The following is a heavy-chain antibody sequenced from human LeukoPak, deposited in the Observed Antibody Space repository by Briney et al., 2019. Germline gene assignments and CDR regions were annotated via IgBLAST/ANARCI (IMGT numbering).Heavy chain of an antibody. CDR1: GSIFTSYW. CDR3: ARQGTMVRSFGY. V-gene: IGHV5-10-1*01. Sequence: GASLKISCKGSGSIFTSYWISGGRQVPGKGLEWMGRIDPSDSYTNYSPSFQGHVTISADKSISTAYLQWSSLKASDTAMYYCARQGTMVRSFGYWGQGTLVTVSS. J-gene: IGHJ4*02. D-gene: IGHD3-10*01. CDR2: IDPSDSYT.